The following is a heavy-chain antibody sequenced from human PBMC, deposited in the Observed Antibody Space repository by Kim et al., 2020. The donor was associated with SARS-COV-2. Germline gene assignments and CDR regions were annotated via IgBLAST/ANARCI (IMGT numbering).Heavy chain of an antibody. V-gene: IGHV1-69*01. D-gene: IGHD6-19*01. Sequence: NYAQKFQGRVTITADESTSTAYMELSSLRSEDTAVYYCAGGWGFNDAFDIWGQGTMVTVSS. CDR3: AGGWGFNDAFDI. J-gene: IGHJ3*02.